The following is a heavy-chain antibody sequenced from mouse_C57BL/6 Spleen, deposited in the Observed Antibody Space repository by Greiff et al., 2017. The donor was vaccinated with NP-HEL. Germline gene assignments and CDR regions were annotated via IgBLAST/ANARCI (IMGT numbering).Heavy chain of an antibody. CDR3: VRHSSSYGPYAMDY. CDR2: IRSKSNNYAT. Sequence: EVQGVESGGGLVQPKGSLKLSCAASGFSFNTYAMNWVRQAPGKGLEWVARIRSKSNNYATYYADSVKDRFTISRDDSESMLYLQMNNLKTEDTAMYYCVRHSSSYGPYAMDYWGQGTSVTVSS. CDR1: GFSFNTYA. D-gene: IGHD2-10*01. J-gene: IGHJ4*01. V-gene: IGHV10-1*01.